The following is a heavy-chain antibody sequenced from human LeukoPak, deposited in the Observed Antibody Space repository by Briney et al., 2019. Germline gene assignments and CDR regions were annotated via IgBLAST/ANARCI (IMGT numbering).Heavy chain of an antibody. D-gene: IGHD5/OR15-5a*01. Sequence: SETLSLTCTVSGDSISSSYWSWIRQPPGKGLEWIGYIYFTRITNYNPSLRSRVTMSLDTSKNQFSLKLNSVTAADTAVYYCARESTIWDAFDIWGQGTMVTVSS. CDR1: GDSISSSY. CDR3: ARESTIWDAFDI. V-gene: IGHV4-59*01. J-gene: IGHJ3*02. CDR2: IYFTRIT.